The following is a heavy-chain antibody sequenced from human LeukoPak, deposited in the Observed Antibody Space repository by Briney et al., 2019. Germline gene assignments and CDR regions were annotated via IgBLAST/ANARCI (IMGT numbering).Heavy chain of an antibody. D-gene: IGHD6-13*01. Sequence: GASVKVPCKASGGTFSSYAISWVRQAPGQGLEWMGGIIPIFGTANYAQKFQGRVTITADESTSTAYMELSSLRSEDTAVYYCAREARIAAAGPPDWFDPWGQGTLVTVSS. CDR3: AREARIAAAGPPDWFDP. J-gene: IGHJ5*02. CDR2: IIPIFGTA. CDR1: GGTFSSYA. V-gene: IGHV1-69*01.